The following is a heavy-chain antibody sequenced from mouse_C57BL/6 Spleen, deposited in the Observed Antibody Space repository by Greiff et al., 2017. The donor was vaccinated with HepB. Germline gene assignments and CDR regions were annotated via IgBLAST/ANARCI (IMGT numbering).Heavy chain of an antibody. D-gene: IGHD1-1*01. CDR2: ISDGGSYT. Sequence: DVHLVESGGGLVKPGGSLKLSCAASGFTFSSYAMSWVRQTPEKRLEWVATISDGGSYTYYPDNVKGRFTISRDNAKNNLYLQMSHLKSEDTAMYYCARERVVVATDYAMDYWGQGTSVTVSS. V-gene: IGHV5-4*01. CDR3: ARERVVVATDYAMDY. CDR1: GFTFSSYA. J-gene: IGHJ4*01.